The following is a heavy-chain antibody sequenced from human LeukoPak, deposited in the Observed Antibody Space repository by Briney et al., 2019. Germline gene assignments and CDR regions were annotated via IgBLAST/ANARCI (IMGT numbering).Heavy chain of an antibody. Sequence: GGSLRLSCAASGFTFSGYGMHWVRQAPGKGLEWVAVIWYDESHKYYADSVKGRFTISRDNSKNTLYLQMNSLRAEDTAVYYCARPYGDYVRGAFDIWGQGTMVTVSS. V-gene: IGHV3-33*01. J-gene: IGHJ3*02. CDR1: GFTFSGYG. CDR2: IWYDESHK. D-gene: IGHD4-17*01. CDR3: ARPYGDYVRGAFDI.